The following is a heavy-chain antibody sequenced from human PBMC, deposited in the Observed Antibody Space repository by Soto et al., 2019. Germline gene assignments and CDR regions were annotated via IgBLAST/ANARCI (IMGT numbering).Heavy chain of an antibody. V-gene: IGHV3-23*01. CDR2: ISGSGAT. D-gene: IGHD3-3*01. Sequence: EVQLLESGGGLVRPGGSLRLSCAASGFTFINYALTWVRQAPGRGLEWVSAISGSGATYYTESVKGRFTISRDNPENTLYLQMDSLRAEDTAIYYCARALDFWRGAITSARFDPWGQGTLVTVSS. CDR1: GFTFINYA. CDR3: ARALDFWRGAITSARFDP. J-gene: IGHJ5*02.